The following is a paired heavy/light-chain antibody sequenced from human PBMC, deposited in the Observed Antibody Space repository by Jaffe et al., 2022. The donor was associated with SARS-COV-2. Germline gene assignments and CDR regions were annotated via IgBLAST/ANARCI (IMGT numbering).Heavy chain of an antibody. Sequence: QVQLQESGPGLVKPSQTLLLSCAISGDSVSRNSVSWNWIRQSPSRGLEWLGRTYYRSKWDSDYAASVKSRITINGDTSKNEFSLQLNSVVVEDTAVYYCVRDSDWRLDLWGRGTLVIVSS. J-gene: IGHJ2*01. CDR1: GDSVSRNSVS. D-gene: IGHD6-19*01. V-gene: IGHV6-1*01. CDR2: TYYRSKWDS. CDR3: VRDSDWRLDL.
Light chain of an antibody. J-gene: IGLJ1*01. Sequence: QSVLTQPPSVSAAPGQKVTISCSGSSSNIGNNYVSWYQQIPGTAPKLLMFENNKRPSGIPDRFSGSKSGASATLGITGLQTGDEAEYYCGTWDTSLSIGVFGSGTKVTVL. CDR2: ENN. CDR3: GTWDTSLSIGV. V-gene: IGLV1-51*02. CDR1: SSNIGNNY.